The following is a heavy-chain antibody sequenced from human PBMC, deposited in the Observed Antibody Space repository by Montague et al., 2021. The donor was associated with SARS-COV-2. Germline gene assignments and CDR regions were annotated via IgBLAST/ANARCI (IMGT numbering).Heavy chain of an antibody. CDR3: GRVILSATSNPFDC. J-gene: IGHJ4*02. V-gene: IGHV4-31*03. CDR1: GGSISSGSYY. D-gene: IGHD2-15*01. CDR2: IYNSVST. Sequence: TLSLTCTVSGGSISSGSYYWNWVRQHPGKGLEFIGFIYNSVSTYYNPSLKSRVSISVDTSKSQFSLKLTSVTAADTAVYFCGRVILSATSNPFDCWGPGTLVTVSS.